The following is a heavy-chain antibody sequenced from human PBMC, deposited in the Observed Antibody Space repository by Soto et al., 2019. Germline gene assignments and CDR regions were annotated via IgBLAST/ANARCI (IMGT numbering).Heavy chain of an antibody. V-gene: IGHV3-23*01. CDR3: AKDASLYSSGWYSPHYYYYMYV. J-gene: IGHJ6*03. D-gene: IGHD6-19*01. CDR2: ISGSGGSS. CDR1: GFTFSNYA. Sequence: EVQLLESGGGLVQPGGSLRLSCAASGFTFSNYAMSWVRQAPGKGLEWVSGISGSGGSSYYTDSVKGRFTIARDTSKNTLYLQMNSLRAEDRAVYYCAKDASLYSSGWYSPHYYYYMYVWGNGTTVTVSS.